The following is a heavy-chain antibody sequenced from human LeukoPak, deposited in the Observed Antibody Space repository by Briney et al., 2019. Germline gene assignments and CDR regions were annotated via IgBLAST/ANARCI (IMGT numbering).Heavy chain of an antibody. CDR2: ISSSGSTI. J-gene: IGHJ6*03. V-gene: IGHV3-11*01. Sequence: GGSLRLSCAATGFTFSDYYMSWIRQAPGKGLEWVSYISSSGSTIYYADSVKGRFTISRDNAKNSLYLQMNSLRAEDTAVYYCARDPPNYYYYYMDVWGKGTTVTVSS. CDR3: ARDPPNYYYYYMDV. CDR1: GFTFSDYY.